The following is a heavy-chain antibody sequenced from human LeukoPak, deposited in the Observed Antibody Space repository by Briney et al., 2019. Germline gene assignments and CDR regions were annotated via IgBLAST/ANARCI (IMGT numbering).Heavy chain of an antibody. D-gene: IGHD6-19*01. CDR2: IKSKTDGGTT. CDR1: GFTFSNAW. Sequence: GGSLRLSCAASGFTFSNAWMSWVRQAPGKGLEWVGRIKSKTDGGTTDYAAPVKGRFTISRGDSKNTLYLQMNSLKTEDTAVYYCTTDHAVQWLEWYYFDYWGQGTLVTVSS. CDR3: TTDHAVQWLEWYYFDY. J-gene: IGHJ4*02. V-gene: IGHV3-15*01.